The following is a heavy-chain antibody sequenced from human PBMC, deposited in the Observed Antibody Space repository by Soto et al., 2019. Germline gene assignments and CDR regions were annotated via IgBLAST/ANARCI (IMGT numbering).Heavy chain of an antibody. J-gene: IGHJ4*02. V-gene: IGHV1-69*01. D-gene: IGHD5-12*01. CDR2: IIPLFDTT. CDR1: GGSFSSYT. Sequence: QVQLVQSGAEVKKPGSSVKVSCKASGGSFSSYTISWVRQAPGQGLEWMGGIIPLFDTTNYAQKFQGRVTMTADESSSTAYMELSSLPSEDTAVFYCTTGGGGYDPRVDSWGQGNLVTVSS. CDR3: TTGGGGYDPRVDS.